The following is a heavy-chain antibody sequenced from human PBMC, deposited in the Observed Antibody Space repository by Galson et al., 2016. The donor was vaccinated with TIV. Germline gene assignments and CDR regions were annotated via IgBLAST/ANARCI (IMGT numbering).Heavy chain of an antibody. J-gene: IGHJ4*02. D-gene: IGHD5-12*01. CDR1: GFTFGSYA. CDR3: ARDRSGYELDY. Sequence: SLRPSCAASGFTFGSYALHWVRQAPGRGLEWVAVISYDGSNYADSVKGRFTISRDKSKNTLYLEINSLRAEDTAVYYCARDRSGYELDYWGQGTLVTVSS. V-gene: IGHV3-30-3*01. CDR2: ISYDGS.